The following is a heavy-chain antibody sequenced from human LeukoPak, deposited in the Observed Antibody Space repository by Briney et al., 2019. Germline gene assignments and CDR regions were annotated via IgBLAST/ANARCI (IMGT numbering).Heavy chain of an antibody. D-gene: IGHD3-10*01. Sequence: PSETLSLTCTVSGGSISSSSYYWGWIRQPPGKGLEWIGSIYYSGSTYYNPSLKSRVTISVDTSKNQFSLKLSSVTAADTAVYYCASLPGPTGYWGQGTLVTVSS. CDR3: ASLPGPTGY. CDR2: IYYSGST. CDR1: GGSISSSSYY. J-gene: IGHJ4*02. V-gene: IGHV4-39*01.